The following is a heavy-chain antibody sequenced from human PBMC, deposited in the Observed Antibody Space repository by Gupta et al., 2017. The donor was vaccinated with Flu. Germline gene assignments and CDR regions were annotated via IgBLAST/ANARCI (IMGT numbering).Heavy chain of an antibody. CDR1: GYTFTSYA. CDR3: AREVGYSQSIVDY. J-gene: IGHJ4*02. V-gene: IGHV1-3*01. Sequence: QVQLVQSGAEVKKPGASVKVSCKASGYTFTSYAMHWVRQAPGQRLEWMGWINAGNGNTKYSQKFQGRVTITRDTSASTAYMELSSLRSEDTAVYYCAREVGYSQSIVDYWGQGTLVTVSS. D-gene: IGHD4-11*01. CDR2: INAGNGNT.